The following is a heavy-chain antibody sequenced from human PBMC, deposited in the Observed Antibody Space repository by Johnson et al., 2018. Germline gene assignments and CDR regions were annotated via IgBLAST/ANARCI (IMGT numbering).Heavy chain of an antibody. D-gene: IGHD1-26*01. V-gene: IGHV3-21*01. CDR2: ISSSYTYI. Sequence: VQLVESGGGLVKPGGSLRLSCAASGFTFSDYSMNWARQAPGKGLEWVSSISSSYTYIYYADAVKGRFNISRDNAKNSQYLQMDSRGAEDTDVYYCANALGGATSMELYYNYYYMDVWGKGTTVTVSS. CDR3: ANALGGATSMELYYNYYYMDV. CDR1: GFTFSDYS. J-gene: IGHJ6*03.